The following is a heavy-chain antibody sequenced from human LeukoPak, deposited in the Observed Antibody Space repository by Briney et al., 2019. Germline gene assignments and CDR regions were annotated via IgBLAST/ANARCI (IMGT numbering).Heavy chain of an antibody. CDR1: GFTFNTYS. CDR3: ARQYFLILSLYYFDF. V-gene: IGHV3-48*01. D-gene: IGHD3-10*02. Sequence: GGSLRLSCAASGFTFNTYSMTWVRQAPGKGLEWVSYIGRNTSIKYYADSVKGRFTISRDNAKNSLYLQMNSLRVEDTAVYYCARQYFLILSLYYFDFWGKGTLVSVSS. J-gene: IGHJ4*02. CDR2: IGRNTSIK.